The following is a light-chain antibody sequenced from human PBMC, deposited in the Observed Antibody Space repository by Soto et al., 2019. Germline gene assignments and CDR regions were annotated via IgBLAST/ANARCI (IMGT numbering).Light chain of an antibody. CDR3: QSYDSSLSVMV. CDR2: VNS. CDR1: SSNIGAGYD. J-gene: IGLJ2*01. Sequence: QSVLTQPPSVSGAPGQRVTISCTGSSSNIGAGYDVHWYQQLPGTAPKLLIYVNSNRPSGVPDRFSGSKSGTSASLAITGLQAEDEAEYYCQSYDSSLSVMVFGGGTKLTVL. V-gene: IGLV1-40*01.